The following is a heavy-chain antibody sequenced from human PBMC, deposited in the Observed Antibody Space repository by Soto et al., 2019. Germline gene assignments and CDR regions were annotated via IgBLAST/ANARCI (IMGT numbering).Heavy chain of an antibody. CDR3: AKPVGYYSDSSGSPPPFDA. D-gene: IGHD3-22*01. CDR2: ISGSGGST. J-gene: IGHJ4*02. CDR1: GFTFSSYA. V-gene: IGHV3-23*01. Sequence: PGGSLRLSCAASGFTFSSYAMSWVRQAPGKGLEWVSAISGSGGSTYYADSVKGRFTISRDNSKNTLYLQMNSLRAEDTAVYYCAKPVGYYSDSSGSPPPFDAWGQGTLVTVSS.